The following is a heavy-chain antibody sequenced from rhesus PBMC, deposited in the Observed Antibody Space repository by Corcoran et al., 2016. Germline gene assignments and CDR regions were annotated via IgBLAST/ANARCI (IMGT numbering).Heavy chain of an antibody. D-gene: IGHD4-23*01. CDR3: ARGEGYSNYGYFDY. V-gene: IGHV4-173*01. Sequence: QLQLQESGPGLVKPSETLSLTCAVSGGSISSNYWSWIRQPPGKGLEWIGRISGSGGCTDYNPSLYGLVTISADTSKTQFALKLVSVTAADTAVYYCARGEGYSNYGYFDYWGQGVLVTVSS. CDR1: GGSISSNY. J-gene: IGHJ4*01. CDR2: ISGSGGCT.